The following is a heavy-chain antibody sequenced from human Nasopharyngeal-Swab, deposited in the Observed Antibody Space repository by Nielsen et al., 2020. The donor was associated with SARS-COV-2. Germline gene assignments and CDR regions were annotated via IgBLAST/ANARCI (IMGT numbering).Heavy chain of an antibody. CDR2: LSGTGVST. D-gene: IGHD4/OR15-4a*01. CDR3: TKGRANYSNPSFGN. CDR1: GFTFSSYG. Sequence: GESLKISCVVSGFTFSSYGMTWVRQAPGKGLEWVSGLSGTGVSTYYADSVKGRFTISRDNARNSLYLQMNSLRTEDTAFYYCTKGRANYSNPSFGNWGQGTLVTVSS. V-gene: IGHV3-23*01. J-gene: IGHJ4*02.